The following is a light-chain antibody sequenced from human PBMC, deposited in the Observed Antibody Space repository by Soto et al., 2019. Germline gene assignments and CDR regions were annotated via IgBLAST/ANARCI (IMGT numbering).Light chain of an antibody. CDR2: NND. V-gene: IGLV1-44*01. CDR1: SSNIGGNT. Sequence: QSVLTQPPSASGTPGQRVTISCSGSSSNIGGNTVTWYHHLPGTAPKVLIYNNDQRPSGVPDRVSGSKSGTSASLTISGLQSEDEADYYCAAWDDSLNGPMFGGGTKVNVL. CDR3: AAWDDSLNGPM. J-gene: IGLJ3*02.